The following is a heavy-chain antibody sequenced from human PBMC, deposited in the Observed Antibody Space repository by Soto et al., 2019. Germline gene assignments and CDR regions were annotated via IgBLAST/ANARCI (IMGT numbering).Heavy chain of an antibody. D-gene: IGHD3-22*01. Sequence: SETLSLTCAVYGGSFSGYYWSWIRQPPGKGLEWIGEINHSGSTNYNPSLKSRVTISVDTSKNQFSLKLSSVTAADTAVYYCASMYYYDTSGSGPLWGQGTLVTVSS. CDR3: ASMYYYDTSGSGPL. CDR1: GGSFSGYY. J-gene: IGHJ4*02. CDR2: INHSGST. V-gene: IGHV4-34*01.